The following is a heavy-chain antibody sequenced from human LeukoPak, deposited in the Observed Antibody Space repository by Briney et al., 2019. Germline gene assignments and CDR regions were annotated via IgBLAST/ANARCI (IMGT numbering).Heavy chain of an antibody. D-gene: IGHD3-9*01. CDR1: GFPFSSYW. Sequence: PGGSLRLSCAASGFPFSSYWMHWVRQAPGKGLVWVSRITSDGSSTSYADSVKGRFTISRDNAKNTLYLQMNSLRAEDTAVYYCAKARNFDWLFGFDYWGQGTLVTVSS. CDR2: ITSDGSST. CDR3: AKARNFDWLFGFDY. V-gene: IGHV3-74*01. J-gene: IGHJ4*02.